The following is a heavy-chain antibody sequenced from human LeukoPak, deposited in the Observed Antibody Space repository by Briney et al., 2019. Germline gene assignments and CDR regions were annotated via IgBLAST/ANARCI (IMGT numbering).Heavy chain of an antibody. V-gene: IGHV4-4*07. CDR2: IYTSGST. J-gene: IGHJ6*03. D-gene: IGHD5-18*01. CDR1: GGSISSYY. CDR3: AREKPGIQLWPQSYYYYYMDV. Sequence: PSETLSLTCTVSGGSISSYYWSWIRQPAGKGLEWIGRIYTSGSTNYNPSLKSRVTMSVDTSKNQFSLKLSSVTAADTAVYYCAREKPGIQLWPQSYYYYYMDVWGKGTTVTISS.